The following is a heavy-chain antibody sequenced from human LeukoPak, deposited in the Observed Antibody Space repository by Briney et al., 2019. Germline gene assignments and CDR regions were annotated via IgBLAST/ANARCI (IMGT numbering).Heavy chain of an antibody. Sequence: PGGSLRPSCAASGFTFSSYEMNWVRQAPGKGLEWVSYISSSGGTIYYADSVKGRFTISRDNAKNSLYLQMNSLRAEDTAVYYCARARSYFDYWGQGTLVTVSS. CDR1: GFTFSSYE. J-gene: IGHJ4*02. CDR3: ARARSYFDY. V-gene: IGHV3-48*03. CDR2: ISSSGGTI.